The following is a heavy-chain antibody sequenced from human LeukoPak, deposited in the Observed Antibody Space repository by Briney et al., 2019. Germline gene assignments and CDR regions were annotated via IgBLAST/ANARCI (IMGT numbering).Heavy chain of an antibody. Sequence: GSLRLSCAGSGITFSSYWMHWVRQAPGKGLVWVSRINSDGRSTNYADSVKGRFTISRDNAKNTLYLQMSSLRAEDTAVYYCARSAYPGNSVIEDWGRGTLVTVSS. CDR2: INSDGRST. CDR3: ARSAYPGNSVIED. D-gene: IGHD4-23*01. J-gene: IGHJ4*02. CDR1: GITFSSYW. V-gene: IGHV3-74*01.